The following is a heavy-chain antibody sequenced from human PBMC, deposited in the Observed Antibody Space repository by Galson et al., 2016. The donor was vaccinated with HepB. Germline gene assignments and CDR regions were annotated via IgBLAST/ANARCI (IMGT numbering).Heavy chain of an antibody. CDR2: VYISGST. Sequence: SLRLSCAASGLTVSSHYMSWVRLAPTKGLEWVPVVYISGSTHYADSVKGRFTVSRDSSKNTFFLEMSSLRAEDTALYFCARIAGFYGSGVYPRPPSYYSGVDVWGQGTTVIVSS. J-gene: IGHJ6*02. CDR1: GLTVSSHY. D-gene: IGHD3-10*01. V-gene: IGHV3-66*01. CDR3: ARIAGFYGSGVYPRPPSYYSGVDV.